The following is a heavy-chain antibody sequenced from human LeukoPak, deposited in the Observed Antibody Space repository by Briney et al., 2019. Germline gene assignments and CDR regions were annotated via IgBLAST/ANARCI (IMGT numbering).Heavy chain of an antibody. CDR1: GFTFSDYW. J-gene: IGHJ4*02. D-gene: IGHD5-24*01. Sequence: GKSLRLSCAASGFTFSDYWMAWVRQAPGKGLEWVANIKQDGSNSYYLDSVRGRFTISRDNAKNSLFLQMNSLRAEDTAVYYCANLWEMGYWGQGTLVTVSS. V-gene: IGHV3-7*01. CDR3: ANLWEMGY. CDR2: IKQDGSNS.